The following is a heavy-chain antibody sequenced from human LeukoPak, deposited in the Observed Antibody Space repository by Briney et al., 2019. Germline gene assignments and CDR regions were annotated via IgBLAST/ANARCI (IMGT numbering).Heavy chain of an antibody. V-gene: IGHV3-9*01. D-gene: IGHD1-26*01. CDR2: ISWNSGSI. CDR1: GFTFDDYA. J-gene: IGHJ5*01. CDR3: AKGGGGIVAYNWFDS. Sequence: GRSLRLSCAASGFTFDDYAMHWVRQAPGKGLEWVSGISWNSGSIGYADSVKGRFTISRDNAKNSLYLQMNSLRAEDTALYYCAKGGGGIVAYNWFDSWGQGTLVTVAS.